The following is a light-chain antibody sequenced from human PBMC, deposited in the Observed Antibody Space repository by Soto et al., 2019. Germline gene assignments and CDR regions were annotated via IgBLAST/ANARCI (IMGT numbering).Light chain of an antibody. CDR1: SSDVGAYDY. CDR3: SSYTSSSTLV. V-gene: IGLV2-14*03. CDR2: DVS. Sequence: PASVSGSPGQSITVSCTGTSSDVGAYDYVSWYQHHPGKAPKLMIYDVSYRPSGVSNRFSGSKSGNTASLTISGLQAEDEADYYCSSYTSSSTLVFGTGTKSPS. J-gene: IGLJ1*01.